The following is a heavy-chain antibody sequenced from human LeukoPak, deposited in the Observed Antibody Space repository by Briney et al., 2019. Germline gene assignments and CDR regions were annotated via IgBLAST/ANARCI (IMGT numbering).Heavy chain of an antibody. Sequence: GGSLRLSCAASGFSVSSYAMSWVRQAPGKGLEWVSAISGSGGSTYYADSVKGRFTISRDNSKNTLYLQMNSLRAEDTAVYYCAKDLHSYGFDYWGQGTLVTVSS. J-gene: IGHJ4*02. CDR1: GFSVSSYA. V-gene: IGHV3-23*01. D-gene: IGHD5-18*01. CDR2: ISGSGGST. CDR3: AKDLHSYGFDY.